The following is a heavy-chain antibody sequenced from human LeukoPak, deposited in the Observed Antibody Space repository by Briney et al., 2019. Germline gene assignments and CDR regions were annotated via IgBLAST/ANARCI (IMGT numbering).Heavy chain of an antibody. J-gene: IGHJ4*02. D-gene: IGHD3-9*01. CDR2: ISGSGGST. CDR1: GFTFSSYA. V-gene: IGHV3-23*01. Sequence: GGSLRLSCAASGFTFSSYAMSWVRQAPGKGLEWVSAISGSGGSTYYADSVRGRFTISRDNSKNTLYLQMNSLRAEDTAVYYCARAPYYDILTGYYVYYFDYWGQGTLVTVSS. CDR3: ARAPYYDILTGYYVYYFDY.